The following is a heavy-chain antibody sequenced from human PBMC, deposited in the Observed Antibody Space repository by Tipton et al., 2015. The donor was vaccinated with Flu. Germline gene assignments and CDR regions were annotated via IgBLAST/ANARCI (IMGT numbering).Heavy chain of an antibody. V-gene: IGHV4-38-2*02. D-gene: IGHD2-2*01. J-gene: IGHJ4*02. CDR3: ARDPSLGMPDYFDS. CDR2: VSRTGST. Sequence: TLSLTCAVSGDSISSDYYWGWIRQFPGKGLEWIGTVSRTGSTIYNPSLMSRVTISIDASKNQFSLRLTSVTAADTAVYYCARDPSLGMPDYFDSWGQGILVTASS. CDR1: GDSISSDYY.